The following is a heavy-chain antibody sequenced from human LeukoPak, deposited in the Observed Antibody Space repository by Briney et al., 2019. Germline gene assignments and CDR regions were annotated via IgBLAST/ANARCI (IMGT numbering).Heavy chain of an antibody. CDR1: GFTFSSYW. V-gene: IGHV3-7*01. CDR2: IKPDGSVG. CDR3: AQNLVAAAGDH. D-gene: IGHD6-13*01. Sequence: GGSLRLSCAASGFTFSSYWMTWVRQAPGKGLERAANIKPDGSVGYYVDSVRGRFIISRDNAGNSLYLQMNSLRVEDTAVYYCAQNLVAAAGDHWGQGTLLIVSS. J-gene: IGHJ1*01.